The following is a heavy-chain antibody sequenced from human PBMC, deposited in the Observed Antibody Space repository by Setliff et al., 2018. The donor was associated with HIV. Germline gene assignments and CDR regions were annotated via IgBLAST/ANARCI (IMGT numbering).Heavy chain of an antibody. CDR3: ARSKYYGSGSTYYYGMDV. J-gene: IGHJ6*02. D-gene: IGHD3-10*01. CDR2: INPKSGDT. CDR1: GYNFTSHN. V-gene: IGHV1-2*02. Sequence: GASVKVSCKASGYNFTSHNIHWVRQAPGQRLEWMGWINPKSGDTNYAQRFEGRVTMSRDTSISTAYMELSSLRSEDTAVYYCARSKYYGSGSTYYYGMDVWGQGTTVTVSS.